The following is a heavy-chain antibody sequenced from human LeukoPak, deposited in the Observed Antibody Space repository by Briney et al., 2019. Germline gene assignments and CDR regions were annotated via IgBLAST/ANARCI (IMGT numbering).Heavy chain of an antibody. CDR2: ISAYNGNT. Sequence: ASVKVSCKASGYTFTSYGISWVRQAPGQGLEWMGWISAYNGNTNYAQKLQGRVTMTTDPSTSTAYMELRSLRSDDTAVYYCARGSAYYYGSGSSHDYWGQGTLVTVSS. J-gene: IGHJ4*02. V-gene: IGHV1-18*01. CDR1: GYTFTSYG. D-gene: IGHD3-10*01. CDR3: ARGSAYYYGSGSSHDY.